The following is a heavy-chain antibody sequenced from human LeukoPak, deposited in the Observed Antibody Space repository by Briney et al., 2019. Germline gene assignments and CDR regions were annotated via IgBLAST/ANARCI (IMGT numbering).Heavy chain of an antibody. Sequence: ASVKVSYKASGYTFTGHYMHWVRQAPGQGLEWMGWIHAGTGDTNYAQKFQGRFTMTRDRSINTLYMELNRLTSDDTAVYFCARDANCGPDYWGQGTLVTVSS. D-gene: IGHD7-27*01. CDR3: ARDANCGPDY. CDR1: GYTFTGHY. J-gene: IGHJ4*02. V-gene: IGHV1-2*02. CDR2: IHAGTGDT.